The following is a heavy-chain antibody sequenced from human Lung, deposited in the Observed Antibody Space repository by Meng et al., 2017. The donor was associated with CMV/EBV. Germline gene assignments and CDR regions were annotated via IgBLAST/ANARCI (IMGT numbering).Heavy chain of an antibody. Sequence: SXXVSXXASGYTFSGYYIHWVRQAPGQGLEWMGWINPKSGDTKYEQRFQGRVSVTRDTSITTAYMELSSLRSDDTAVYYCARDFLDYGGWFDPWGQGTLVTVSS. J-gene: IGHJ5*02. V-gene: IGHV1-2*02. CDR1: GYTFSGYY. CDR3: ARDFLDYGGWFDP. CDR2: INPKSGDT. D-gene: IGHD4/OR15-4a*01.